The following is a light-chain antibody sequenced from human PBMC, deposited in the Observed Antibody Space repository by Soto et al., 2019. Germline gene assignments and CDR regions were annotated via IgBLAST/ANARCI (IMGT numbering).Light chain of an antibody. Sequence: QSVLTQPPSVSGAPGQRVTISCTGSSSNIGAGYDVHWYQQLPGTAPKLLIYGNTNRPSGVPDRFSGSKSGTSASLAITGLQAEDEGDYYCQSYDSSPSGPVFGGGTKLTVL. CDR2: GNT. J-gene: IGLJ3*02. V-gene: IGLV1-40*01. CDR3: QSYDSSPSGPV. CDR1: SSNIGAGYD.